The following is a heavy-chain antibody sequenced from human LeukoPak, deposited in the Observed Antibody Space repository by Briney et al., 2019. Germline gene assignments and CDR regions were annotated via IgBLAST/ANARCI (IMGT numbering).Heavy chain of an antibody. CDR2: ISYDGSNK. CDR1: GFTFSSYA. Sequence: GGSLRLSCAASGFTFSSYAMHWVRQAPGKGLEWVAVISYDGSNKYYADSVKGRFTISRDNAQESVFLQMNSLRADDTAVYYCARTYDFGRGPPGDAFDNWGPGTLVTVSS. J-gene: IGHJ3*02. D-gene: IGHD3-3*01. CDR3: ARTYDFGRGPPGDAFDN. V-gene: IGHV3-30-3*01.